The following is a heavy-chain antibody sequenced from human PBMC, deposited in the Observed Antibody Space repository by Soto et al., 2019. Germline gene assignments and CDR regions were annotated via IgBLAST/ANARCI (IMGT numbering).Heavy chain of an antibody. D-gene: IGHD2-2*02. CDR1: GGSISSGGYY. CDR3: VRARDCSSTSCYRDSYYYYGMDV. CDR2: IYYSGST. Sequence: QVQLQESGPGLVKPSQTLSLTCTVSGGSISSGGYYWGWIRQHPGKGLEWIGYIYYSGSTYYNPYLKGRVTISVDASKNQFSLKLSSVTAADTAVYYCVRARDCSSTSCYRDSYYYYGMDVWGQGTTVTVSS. V-gene: IGHV4-31*03. J-gene: IGHJ6*02.